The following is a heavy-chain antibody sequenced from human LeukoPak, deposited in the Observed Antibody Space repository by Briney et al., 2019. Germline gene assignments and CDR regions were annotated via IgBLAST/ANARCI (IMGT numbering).Heavy chain of an antibody. Sequence: ASVKVSCKASGYTFTSYGISWVRQAPGQGLEWMGWISAYNGNTNYAQKLQGRVTMTTDTSTSTAYMELRSLRSDDTAVYYCARSSQYVSGIYLFKAYYYGRDVGGQGTTGTVS. CDR1: GYTFTSYG. CDR3: ARSSQYVSGIYLFKAYYYGRDV. CDR2: ISAYNGNT. V-gene: IGHV1-18*01. D-gene: IGHD3-10*01. J-gene: IGHJ6*02.